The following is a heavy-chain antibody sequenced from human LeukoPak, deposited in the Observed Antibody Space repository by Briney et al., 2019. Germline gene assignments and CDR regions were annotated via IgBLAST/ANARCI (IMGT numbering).Heavy chain of an antibody. D-gene: IGHD3-22*01. CDR1: GGTFSSYA. Sequence: ASVKVSCKASGGTFSSYAISWVRQAPGQGLEWMGGIIPIFGTANYAQKFQGRVTITADESTSTAYMELSSLRSEDTAVYYCARGISHRITMIVVVKNYYFDYWGQGTLVTVSS. J-gene: IGHJ4*02. V-gene: IGHV1-69*13. CDR3: ARGISHRITMIVVVKNYYFDY. CDR2: IIPIFGTA.